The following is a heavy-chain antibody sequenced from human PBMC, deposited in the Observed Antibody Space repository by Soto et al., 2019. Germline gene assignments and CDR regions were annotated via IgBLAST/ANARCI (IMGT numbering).Heavy chain of an antibody. Sequence: PGGSLRLPCAASGFTFSGSAMHWARQASGKGLEWVGRIRSKANSYATAYAASVKGRFTISRDDSKNTAYLQMNSLKTEDTAVYYCTRHGVGAPPFDYWGQGTLVTVSS. CDR1: GFTFSGSA. D-gene: IGHD1-26*01. J-gene: IGHJ4*02. CDR2: IRSKANSYAT. V-gene: IGHV3-73*01. CDR3: TRHGVGAPPFDY.